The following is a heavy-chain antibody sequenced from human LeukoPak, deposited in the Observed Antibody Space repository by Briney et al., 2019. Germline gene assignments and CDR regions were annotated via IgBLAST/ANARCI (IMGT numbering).Heavy chain of an antibody. Sequence: SVKVSCKASGGTFSSYAISWVRQAPGQGLEWLGGIIPIFGTANYAQKFQGRVTITADESTSTAYMELSSLRSEDTAVYYCARGPGTRNNWFDPWGQGTLVTVSS. CDR1: GGTFSSYA. J-gene: IGHJ5*02. CDR2: IIPIFGTA. V-gene: IGHV1-69*13. CDR3: ARGPGTRNNWFDP.